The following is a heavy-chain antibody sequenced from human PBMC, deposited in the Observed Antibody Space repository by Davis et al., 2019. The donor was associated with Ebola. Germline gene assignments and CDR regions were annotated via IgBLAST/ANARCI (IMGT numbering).Heavy chain of an antibody. Sequence: GSLRLSCAVSGSSIRTNYWGWIRQPPGKGLEWVGTVHYCGNTYQNPSLKSRVAISVDTSKKQFSLTLTSMTVADSAVYYCARDDVPGLLDSWGLGPRVIVSS. V-gene: IGHV4-38-2*01. CDR3: ARDDVPGLLDS. D-gene: IGHD3-10*02. CDR1: GSSIRTNY. CDR2: VHYCGNT. J-gene: IGHJ4*02.